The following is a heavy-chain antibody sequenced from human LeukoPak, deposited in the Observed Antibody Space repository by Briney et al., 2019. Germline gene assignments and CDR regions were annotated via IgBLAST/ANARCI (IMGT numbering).Heavy chain of an antibody. J-gene: IGHJ4*02. D-gene: IGHD6-19*01. CDR1: GFTFSSYW. Sequence: GWSLTLSCAASGFTFSSYWMSWVRQAPGKGLEGVANIKQDGSEKSYVASVKGRFTISRDNAKNSLYLQMNSLRAEDTAVYYCVRDQWVAGNFDYWGQGTLVTVSS. V-gene: IGHV3-7*01. CDR3: VRDQWVAGNFDY. CDR2: IKQDGSEK.